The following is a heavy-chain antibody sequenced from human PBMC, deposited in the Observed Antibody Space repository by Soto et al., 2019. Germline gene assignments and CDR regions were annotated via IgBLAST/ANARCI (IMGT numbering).Heavy chain of an antibody. Sequence: GGSLRLSCAASGFTFSSYAMSWVRQAPGKGLEWVSAISGSGGSTYYADSVKGRFTISRDNSKNTLYLQMNSLRAEDTAVYYCAKDSQRIVVVPAASDYWGQGTLVTVSS. CDR2: ISGSGGST. D-gene: IGHD2-2*01. CDR3: AKDSQRIVVVPAASDY. V-gene: IGHV3-23*01. CDR1: GFTFSSYA. J-gene: IGHJ4*02.